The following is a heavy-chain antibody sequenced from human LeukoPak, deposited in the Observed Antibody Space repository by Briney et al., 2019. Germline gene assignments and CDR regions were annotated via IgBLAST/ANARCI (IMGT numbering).Heavy chain of an antibody. V-gene: IGHV4-39*07. D-gene: IGHD6-13*01. J-gene: IGHJ1*01. CDR2: IYYSGST. Sequence: SETLSLTCTVSGGSICSSSYYWGWIRQPPGKGLEWIGSIYYSGSTYYNPSLKSRVTISVDTSKNQFSLKLSSVTAADTAVYYCARTAGAQAEHFQHWGQGTLVTVSS. CDR3: ARTAGAQAEHFQH. CDR1: GGSICSSSYY.